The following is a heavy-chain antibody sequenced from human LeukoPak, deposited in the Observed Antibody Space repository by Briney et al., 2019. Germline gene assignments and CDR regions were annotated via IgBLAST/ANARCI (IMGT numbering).Heavy chain of an antibody. Sequence: GESLKFSCKGSGYSFTSYWIGWARQMPGKGLEWTGIIYPGDSDTRYSPSFQGQVTISADKSISTAYLQWSSLKPSDEPKYGCARPMPMDNQWELRWYAFEIGGQGTMDTVSP. D-gene: IGHD1-26*01. V-gene: IGHV5-51*01. J-gene: IGHJ3*02. CDR2: IYPGDSDT. CDR1: GYSFTSYW. CDR3: ARPMPMDNQWELRWYAFEI.